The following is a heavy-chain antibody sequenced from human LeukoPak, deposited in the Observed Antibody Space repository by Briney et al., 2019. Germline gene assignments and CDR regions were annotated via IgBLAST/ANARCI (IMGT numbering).Heavy chain of an antibody. CDR1: GFTFSSYE. V-gene: IGHV3-48*03. J-gene: IGHJ4*02. CDR2: ISSSGSTI. D-gene: IGHD6-19*01. Sequence: GGSLRLSCAASGFTFSSYEMNWVRQAPGKGLEWVSYISSSGSTIYYADSVKGRFTISRDNAKNSLYLQMNSLRAEDTAVYYCAGNIAVAGFDYWGQGTLVTVSS. CDR3: AGNIAVAGFDY.